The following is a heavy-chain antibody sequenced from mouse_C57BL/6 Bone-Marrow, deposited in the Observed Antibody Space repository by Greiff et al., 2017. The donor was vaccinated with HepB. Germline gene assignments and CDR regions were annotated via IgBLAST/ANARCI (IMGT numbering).Heavy chain of an antibody. J-gene: IGHJ1*03. CDR3: ARGDYYGSSSYWYFDV. D-gene: IGHD1-1*01. Sequence: VKLVESGAELARPGASVKLSCKASGYTFTSYGISWVKQRTGQGLEWIGEIYPRSGNTYYNEKFKGKATLTADKSSSTAYMELRSLTSEDSAVYFCARGDYYGSSSYWYFDVWGTGTTVTVSS. CDR2: IYPRSGNT. CDR1: GYTFTSYG. V-gene: IGHV1-81*01.